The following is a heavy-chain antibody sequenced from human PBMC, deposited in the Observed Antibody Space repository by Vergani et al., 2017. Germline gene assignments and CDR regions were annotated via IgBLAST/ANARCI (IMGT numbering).Heavy chain of an antibody. CDR2: ISYDGSNK. CDR3: ARGAGGDYVSSFDY. CDR1: GFTFSSYA. J-gene: IGHJ4*02. V-gene: IGHV3-30-3*01. Sequence: QVQLVESGGGVVQPGRSLRLSCAASGFTFSSYAMHWVRQAPGKGLEWVAVISYDGSNKYYADSVKGRFTISRDNSKNTLYLQMNSLRAEDTAVYYCARGAGGDYVSSFDYWGQGTVVTVSS. D-gene: IGHD4-17*01.